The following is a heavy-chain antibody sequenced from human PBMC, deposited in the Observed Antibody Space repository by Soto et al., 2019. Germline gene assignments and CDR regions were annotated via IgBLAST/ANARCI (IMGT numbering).Heavy chain of an antibody. V-gene: IGHV3-7*01. J-gene: IGHJ4*02. D-gene: IGHD6-13*01. CDR3: ARRPPGSSWSAFDY. CDR2: IKQDGSDK. CDR1: GFTFSSYA. Sequence: GGSLSLSCAASGFTFSSYAMSWVRQAPGKGLEWVASIKQDGSDKYYVDSVKGRFTISRDNAKNSLYLQMNSLRAEDTAVYYCARRPPGSSWSAFDYWGQGTLVTVSS.